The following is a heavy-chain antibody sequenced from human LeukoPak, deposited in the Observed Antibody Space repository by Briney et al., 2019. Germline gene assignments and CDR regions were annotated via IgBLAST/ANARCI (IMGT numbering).Heavy chain of an antibody. J-gene: IGHJ4*02. Sequence: GGSLRLSCAASGFTFSSYGMHWVRQAPGKGLEWVAFIRYDGSNKYYADSVKGRFTFSRDNSKNTLFLQMNSLRADDTAVYYCAKDQDTHSYGSGSYAPFDYWGQGTLVTVSS. CDR2: IRYDGSNK. D-gene: IGHD3-10*01. V-gene: IGHV3-30*02. CDR1: GFTFSSYG. CDR3: AKDQDTHSYGSGSYAPFDY.